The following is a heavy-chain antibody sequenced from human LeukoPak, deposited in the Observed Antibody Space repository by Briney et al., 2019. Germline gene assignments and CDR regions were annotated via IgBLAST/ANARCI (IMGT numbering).Heavy chain of an antibody. J-gene: IGHJ4*02. CDR2: IKSKTDGGTT. V-gene: IGHV3-15*01. Sequence: GGSLRLSCAASGFTFSNAWMSWVRQAPGKGLEWVGRIKSKTDGGTTDYAAPVKGRFTISRDDSKNTLYLQMNSLKTEDTAVYYCARGLWFGELLRPIDYWGQGTLVTVSS. D-gene: IGHD3-10*01. CDR1: GFTFSNAW. CDR3: ARGLWFGELLRPIDY.